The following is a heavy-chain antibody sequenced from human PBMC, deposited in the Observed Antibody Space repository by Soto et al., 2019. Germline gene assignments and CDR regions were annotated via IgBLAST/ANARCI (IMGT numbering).Heavy chain of an antibody. V-gene: IGHV3-15*05. CDR1: GFSISNAW. CDR3: ATRWDSNGFRAFYFKY. J-gene: IGHJ4*02. D-gene: IGHD3-22*01. Sequence: PGGFLRLSCAASGFSISNAWMSWVRQAPGKGLEWVGRIKSKSDGDTTDYPAPLKGRFTVSRDDSTNTLFLQMDSLQADDTAVYYCATRWDSNGFRAFYFKYWGQGTLVTVSS. CDR2: IKSKSDGDTT.